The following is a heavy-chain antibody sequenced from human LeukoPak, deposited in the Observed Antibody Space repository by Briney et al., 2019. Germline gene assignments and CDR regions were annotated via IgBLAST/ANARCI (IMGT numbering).Heavy chain of an antibody. D-gene: IGHD3-16*02. CDR2: ISSTSDYI. CDR1: GYTFSHYS. J-gene: IGHJ3*02. V-gene: IGHV3-21*01. Sequence: PGGSLRLSCAASGYTFSHYSVNWVRQAPGKGLEWVSSISSTSDYIYYADSVKGRFTISRDNTKSSLHLQMNSLRAEDTAVYYCVSGNDPDSAWENYRLDAFDIWGQGTTVIVSS. CDR3: VSGNDPDSAWENYRLDAFDI.